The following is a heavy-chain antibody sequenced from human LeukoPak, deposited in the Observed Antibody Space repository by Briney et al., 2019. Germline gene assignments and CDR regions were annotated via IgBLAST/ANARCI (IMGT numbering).Heavy chain of an antibody. CDR2: INVSGGGT. CDR3: ARRGIVLGAAPVLKYSFDY. J-gene: IGHJ4*02. V-gene: IGHV3-23*01. Sequence: LGGSLRLSCAASGFTFSSYAMSWVRQAPGKGLEWVSSINVSGGGTYYADSVKGRFTISRDNSKNTLYLQMNSLSAEDTAVYYCARRGIVLGAAPVLKYSFDYWGQGTLVTVSS. D-gene: IGHD1-26*01. CDR1: GFTFSSYA.